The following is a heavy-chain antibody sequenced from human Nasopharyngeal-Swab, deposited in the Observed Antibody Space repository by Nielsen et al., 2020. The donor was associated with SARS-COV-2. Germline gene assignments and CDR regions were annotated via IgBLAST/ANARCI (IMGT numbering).Heavy chain of an antibody. D-gene: IGHD4-17*01. CDR1: VYKFTNYL. CDR2: INSGDSDT. V-gene: IGHV5-51*01. Sequence: QVSFLGSVYKFTNYLFSWVRLLPGKGLEWMGIINSGDSDTRYSPSFQGQVTISVDRSISTAYLQWSSLKASDTAMYYCARNYGDYHYFDYWGQGTLVTVSS. CDR3: ARNYGDYHYFDY. J-gene: IGHJ4*02.